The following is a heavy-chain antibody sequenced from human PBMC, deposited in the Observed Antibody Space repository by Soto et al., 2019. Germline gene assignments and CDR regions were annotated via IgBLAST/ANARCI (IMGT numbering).Heavy chain of an antibody. CDR1: GFTFSSYA. V-gene: IGHV3-23*01. D-gene: IGHD3-10*01. CDR2: ISGSGGST. J-gene: IGHJ4*02. CDR3: AKEFGIAVWFGELTG. Sequence: GGSLRLSCAASGFTFSSYAMSWVRQAPGKGLEWVSAISGSGGSTYYADSVKGRFTISRDNSKNTLYLQMNNLRAEDTAVYYCAKEFGIAVWFGELTGWGQGTLVTVSS.